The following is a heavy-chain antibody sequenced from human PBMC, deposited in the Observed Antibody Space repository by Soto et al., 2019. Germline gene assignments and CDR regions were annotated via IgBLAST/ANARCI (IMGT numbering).Heavy chain of an antibody. J-gene: IGHJ3*02. CDR2: IYPGDSDT. V-gene: IGHV5-51*03. D-gene: IGHD1-26*01. CDR1: GYSFTSYW. Sequence: PGKSLKISCKGSGYSFTSYWIGWVRQMPGKGLEWMGIIYPGDSDTRYSPSFQGQVTISADKSISTAYLQWSSLKASDTAMYYCARPVWGRSDSGRYSHPPGAFDIWGQGTMVTVSS. CDR3: ARPVWGRSDSGRYSHPPGAFDI.